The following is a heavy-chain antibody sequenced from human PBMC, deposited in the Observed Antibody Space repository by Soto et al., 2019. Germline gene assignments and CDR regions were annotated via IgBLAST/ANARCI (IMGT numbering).Heavy chain of an antibody. J-gene: IGHJ5*02. Sequence: GGSLRLSCAASGFTFSSYAMSWVRQAPGKGLEWVSAISGSGGSTYYADSVKGRFTISRDNSKNTLYLQMNSLRAEDTAVYYCAKDPDSGSYYKPHPSGFDPWGQGTLVTVSS. CDR1: GFTFSSYA. V-gene: IGHV3-23*01. D-gene: IGHD3-10*01. CDR3: AKDPDSGSYYKPHPSGFDP. CDR2: ISGSGGST.